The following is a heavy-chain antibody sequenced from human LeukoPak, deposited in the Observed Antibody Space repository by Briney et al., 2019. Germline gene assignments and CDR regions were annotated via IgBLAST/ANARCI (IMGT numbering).Heavy chain of an antibody. Sequence: GGSLRLSCYASGFNLSCYWVHWVRQAPGEGRVWVSRIDSGGSNTNYADSVKGRVTISRDNAKNTLYLEMNNLRDEDTAVYYCTRDRSYSSDSWGQGTLVTVSS. CDR2: IDSGGSNT. J-gene: IGHJ4*02. V-gene: IGHV3-74*01. D-gene: IGHD2-21*01. CDR1: GFNLSCYW. CDR3: TRDRSYSSDS.